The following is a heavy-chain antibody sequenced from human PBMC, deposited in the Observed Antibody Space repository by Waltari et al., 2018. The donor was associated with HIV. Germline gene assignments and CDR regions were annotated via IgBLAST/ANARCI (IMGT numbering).Heavy chain of an antibody. CDR1: GFTFSSYG. V-gene: IGHV3-30*18. D-gene: IGHD6-13*01. Sequence: QVQLVESGGGVVQPGRSLRLSCAASGFTFSSYGMHWVRQAPGKGLEWGAVISYDGSNKYYADSVKGRFTISRDNSKNTLYLQMNSLRAEDTAVYYCAKGSSSLDYWGQGTLVTVSS. CDR3: AKGSSSLDY. J-gene: IGHJ4*02. CDR2: ISYDGSNK.